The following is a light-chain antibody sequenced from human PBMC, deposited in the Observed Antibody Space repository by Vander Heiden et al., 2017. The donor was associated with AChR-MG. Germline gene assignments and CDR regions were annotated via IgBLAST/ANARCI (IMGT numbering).Light chain of an antibody. J-gene: IGLJ3*02. CDR2: SNN. V-gene: IGLV1-44*01. Sequence: QSVLTQPPSASGTPGQRVTISCSGSGSNIGSNTVNWYQQLPGTAPKLLIYSNNHRPSGVPDRFAGSKSGTSASLAISGLQSEDEADDYCAAWDDSLNGWVFGGGTKLTVL. CDR1: GSNIGSNT. CDR3: AAWDDSLNGWV.